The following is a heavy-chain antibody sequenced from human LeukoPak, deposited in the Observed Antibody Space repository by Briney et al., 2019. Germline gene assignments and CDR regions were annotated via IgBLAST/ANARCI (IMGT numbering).Heavy chain of an antibody. D-gene: IGHD2-15*01. CDR3: ARASVVNYFFED. CDR2: IHSTGST. V-gene: IGHV4-39*02. Sequence: PSETLSLTCTVSGGSISSSSYYWGWIRQPPGKGLEWIGRIHSTGSTNDNPSLNNRVMMSFDTSKNHFSPKLSSVTAADTAVYYCARASVVNYFFEDWGQGTLVTVSS. CDR1: GGSISSSSYY. J-gene: IGHJ4*02.